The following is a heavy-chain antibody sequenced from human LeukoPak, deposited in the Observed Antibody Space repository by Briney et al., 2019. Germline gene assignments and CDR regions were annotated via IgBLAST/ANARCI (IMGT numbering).Heavy chain of an antibody. CDR3: ARADILRAFDM. CDR2: IYSGGST. CDR1: GFTVSNNY. Sequence: GGPLRLSCAASGFTVSNNYMSWVRQAPGKGLEWVSVIYSGGSTYYADSVKGRFTISRDNSKNTVYLQMNSLRAEDTAVYYCARADILRAFDMWGQGTLVTVSS. J-gene: IGHJ3*02. V-gene: IGHV3-53*01. D-gene: IGHD3-9*01.